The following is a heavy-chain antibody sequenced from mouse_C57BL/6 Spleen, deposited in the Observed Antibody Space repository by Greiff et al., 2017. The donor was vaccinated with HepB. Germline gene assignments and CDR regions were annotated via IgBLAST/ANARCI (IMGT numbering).Heavy chain of an antibody. D-gene: IGHD1-1*01. CDR3: ERGDYSWFAY. CDR2: ISSGSSTI. J-gene: IGHJ3*01. V-gene: IGHV5-17*01. CDR1: GFTFSDYG. Sequence: EVKLMESGGGLVKPGGSLKLSCAASGFTFSDYGMHWVRQAPEKGLEWVAYISSGSSTIYYADTVKGRFTISRDNAKNTLFLQMTSLRSEDTAMYYCERGDYSWFAYWGQGTLVTVSA.